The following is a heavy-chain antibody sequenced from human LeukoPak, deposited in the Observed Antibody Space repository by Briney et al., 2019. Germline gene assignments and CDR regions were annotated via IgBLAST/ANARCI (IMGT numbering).Heavy chain of an antibody. J-gene: IGHJ4*02. CDR3: ARDRLPTYYYGSGSRFREGMGDY. CDR1: GFTFSSYA. Sequence: PGGSLRLSCAASGFTFSSYAMHWVRQAPGKGLEWVAVISYDGSNKYYADSVKGRFTISRDNSKNTLYLQMNSLRAEDTAVYYCARDRLPTYYYGSGSRFREGMGDYWGQGTLVTVSS. CDR2: ISYDGSNK. V-gene: IGHV3-30*14. D-gene: IGHD3-10*01.